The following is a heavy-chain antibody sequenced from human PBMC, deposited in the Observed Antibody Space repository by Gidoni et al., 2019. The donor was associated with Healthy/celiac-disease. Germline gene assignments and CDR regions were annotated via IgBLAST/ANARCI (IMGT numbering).Heavy chain of an antibody. CDR2: RSYDGSNK. D-gene: IGHD5-12*01. CDR1: GFTFSSYG. J-gene: IGHJ4*02. CDR3: AKSGRDGYNYYFDY. Sequence: QVQLVESGGGVVQPGRSLRLSCAASGFTFSSYGMHWVRQAPGKGLEWVAVRSYDGSNKYYADSVKGRFTISRDNSKNTLYLQMNSLRAEDTAVYYCAKSGRDGYNYYFDYWGQGTLVTVSS. V-gene: IGHV3-30*18.